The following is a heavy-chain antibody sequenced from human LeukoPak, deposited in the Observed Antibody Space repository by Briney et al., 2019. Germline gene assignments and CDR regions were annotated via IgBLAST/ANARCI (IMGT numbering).Heavy chain of an antibody. D-gene: IGHD3-10*01. V-gene: IGHV3-21*01. CDR3: ARESRRYRSGSYPPDY. J-gene: IGHJ4*02. CDR2: ISNSGAST. CDR1: GFTFSSYS. Sequence: GGSLRLSCVASGFTFSSYSTNWVRQAPGKGLEWVSSISNSGASTDYADSVKGRFTISRDNAKNSLYLQMTSLRAEDTAVYYCARESRRYRSGSYPPDYWGRGTLVTVSS.